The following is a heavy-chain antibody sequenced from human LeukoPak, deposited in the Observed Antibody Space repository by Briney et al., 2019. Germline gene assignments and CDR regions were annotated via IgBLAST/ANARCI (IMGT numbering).Heavy chain of an antibody. J-gene: IGHJ5*01. Sequence: NPGGSLRLSCAASGFTFSSYSMNWVRQAPGKGLEWVSSISSSSSYIYYADSVKGRFTISRDNAKNSLYLQMNSLRAEDTAVYYCARDGPHSSGWYRYDWFESWGQGTLVTVSS. V-gene: IGHV3-21*01. D-gene: IGHD6-19*01. CDR2: ISSSSSYI. CDR3: ARDGPHSSGWYRYDWFES. CDR1: GFTFSSYS.